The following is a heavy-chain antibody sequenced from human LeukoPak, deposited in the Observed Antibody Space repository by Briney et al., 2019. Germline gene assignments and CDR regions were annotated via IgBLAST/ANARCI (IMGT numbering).Heavy chain of an antibody. J-gene: IGHJ4*02. CDR1: GFTFSSYW. CDR2: IRQDVSEI. D-gene: IGHD1-26*01. V-gene: IGHV3-7*01. CDR3: ARDKIVGATYFDY. Sequence: GGSLRLSCAASGFTFSSYWMSWVRQAPGKGLEWVANIRQDVSEIYYVDSVKGRFTISRDNTKNSLYLQMNSLRAEDTAVYYCARDKIVGATYFDYWGQGTLVTVSS.